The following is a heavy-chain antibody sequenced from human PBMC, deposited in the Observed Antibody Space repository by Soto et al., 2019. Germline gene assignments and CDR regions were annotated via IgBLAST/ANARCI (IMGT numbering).Heavy chain of an antibody. D-gene: IGHD3-10*01. CDR3: TGITWFRGMDV. J-gene: IGHJ6*02. V-gene: IGHV6-1*01. CDR1: GDSVSSNSAG. CDR2: TYYKSKWNN. Sequence: SQTLSLTCVISGDSVSSNSAGLNWIGQSPSRGLEWLGRTYYKSKWNNDYALSVKSRITINPDTSKNQFSLHLYSVTPEDTAVYYCTGITWFRGMDVWGQGTPVTVS.